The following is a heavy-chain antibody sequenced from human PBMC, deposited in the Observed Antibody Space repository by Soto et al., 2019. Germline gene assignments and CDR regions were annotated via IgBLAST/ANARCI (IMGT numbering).Heavy chain of an antibody. J-gene: IGHJ4*02. CDR1: GFTFDDYT. Sequence: EVQLVESGGVVVQPGGSLRLSCAASGFTFDDYTMHWVRQAPGKGLEWVSLISWDGGSTYYADSVKGRFTISRDNSKNSLYLQMNSLRTEDTALYYCAKDIDRAPFSGSYFDYWGQGTLVTVSS. D-gene: IGHD1-26*01. V-gene: IGHV3-43*01. CDR3: AKDIDRAPFSGSYFDY. CDR2: ISWDGGST.